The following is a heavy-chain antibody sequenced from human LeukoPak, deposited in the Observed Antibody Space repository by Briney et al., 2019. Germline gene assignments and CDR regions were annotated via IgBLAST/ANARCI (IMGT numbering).Heavy chain of an antibody. Sequence: SETLSLTCSVSGGSISSHYWSWIRQPPGKGLEWIGYIHYSGSTNSKSSLKSRVTISVDTSKNQFSLKLSSVSAADTAVYYCARQRWLQLVAFDIWGQGTMVTVSS. CDR2: IHYSGST. CDR1: GGSISSHY. V-gene: IGHV4-59*11. CDR3: ARQRWLQLVAFDI. J-gene: IGHJ3*02. D-gene: IGHD5-24*01.